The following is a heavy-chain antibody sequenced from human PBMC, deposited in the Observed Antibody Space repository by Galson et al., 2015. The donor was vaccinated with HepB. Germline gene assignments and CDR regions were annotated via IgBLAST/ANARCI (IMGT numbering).Heavy chain of an antibody. Sequence: SLRLSCAASGFTFSSYTMNWVRQAPGKGLEWLSYISTDSSTIYYADSVKGRFTISRDDAKNSLYLQMNSLRAEDTAVYYCARVFRGNDYWGQGTLVTVSS. V-gene: IGHV3-48*04. CDR2: ISTDSSTI. D-gene: IGHD3-10*01. CDR1: GFTFSSYT. J-gene: IGHJ4*02. CDR3: ARVFRGNDY.